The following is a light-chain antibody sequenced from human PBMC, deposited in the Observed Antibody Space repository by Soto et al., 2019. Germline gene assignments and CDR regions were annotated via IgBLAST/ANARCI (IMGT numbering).Light chain of an antibody. J-gene: IGLJ2*01. V-gene: IGLV1-44*01. CDR1: SSNIGSNT. CDR3: AAWDDRLNGPV. Sequence: QSVLTQPPSASGTPGQRVTISCSGSSSNIGSNTVNWYQQLPGTAPKLLIYSNNQRPSGVPDRFSGSKSGTSASLAISGLQSDDEADYYCAAWDDRLNGPVFGGGTQLTVL. CDR2: SNN.